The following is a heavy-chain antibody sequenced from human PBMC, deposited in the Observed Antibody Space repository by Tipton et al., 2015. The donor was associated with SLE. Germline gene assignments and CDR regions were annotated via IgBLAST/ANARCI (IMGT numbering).Heavy chain of an antibody. V-gene: IGHV3-23*01. CDR3: AKAGLNYCGDY. CDR2: ISSSDGST. CDR1: RLTFTSYG. J-gene: IGHJ4*02. Sequence: GSLRLSCVGSRLTFTSYGMSWVRQVPGKGLEWVATISSSDGSTDYADSVKGRFTIFRDTSRNTVYLQMNSLRAEDTALYYCAKAGLNYCGDYWGQGTLVAVSS. D-gene: IGHD3-10*01.